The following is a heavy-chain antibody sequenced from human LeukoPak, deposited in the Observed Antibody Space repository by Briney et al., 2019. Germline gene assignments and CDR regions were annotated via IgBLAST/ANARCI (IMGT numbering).Heavy chain of an antibody. CDR3: ARGIVVVPAAKGWFDP. CDR2: INPNSGGT. D-gene: IGHD2-2*01. J-gene: IGHJ5*02. Sequence: ASVKVSCKASGYTFTGYYMHWVRQAPGQGLEWMGWINPNSGGTNYAQKFQGRVTMTRDTSTSTAYMELRSLRSDDTAVYYCARGIVVVPAAKGWFDPWGQGTLVAVSS. V-gene: IGHV1-2*02. CDR1: GYTFTGYY.